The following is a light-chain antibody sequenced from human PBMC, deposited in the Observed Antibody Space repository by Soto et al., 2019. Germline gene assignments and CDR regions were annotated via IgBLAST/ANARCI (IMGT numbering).Light chain of an antibody. J-gene: IGKJ3*01. Sequence: DIQMTQSPSSLSASVGDRVTITCQASHDITDNLNWYQQKPGKAPKLLIYDASNLETGVPSRFSGSGSGTDFTFTISSLQPEDIATYYCQQYDNLPLIFTFGPGTKVDIK. CDR2: DAS. CDR1: HDITDN. CDR3: QQYDNLPLIFT. V-gene: IGKV1-33*01.